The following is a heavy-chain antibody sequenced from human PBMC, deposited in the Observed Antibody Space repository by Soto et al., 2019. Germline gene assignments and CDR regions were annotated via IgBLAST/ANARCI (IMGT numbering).Heavy chain of an antibody. J-gene: IGHJ6*02. D-gene: IGHD1-26*01. Sequence: QVQLVQSGAAVKKPGASVKVSCKASGYTFSDYYLHWVRQAPGQGLEWMGWIDPGNGGTKYSQKFQGCVTMTRDTSMTTAYMELSRLRSDDTAVYFCARRSGNTRYHYGLDVWGEGTTAIVS. V-gene: IGHV1-2*04. CDR3: ARRSGNTRYHYGLDV. CDR2: IDPGNGGT. CDR1: GYTFSDYY.